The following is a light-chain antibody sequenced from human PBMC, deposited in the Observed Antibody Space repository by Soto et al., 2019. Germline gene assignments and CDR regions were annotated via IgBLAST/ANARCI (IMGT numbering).Light chain of an antibody. J-gene: IGLJ1*01. V-gene: IGLV2-14*01. CDR1: SSDVGGYNY. CDR2: DVS. CDR3: SSYTSSSTYV. Sequence: QSALTHPASVSGSPGQSITISCTGTSSDVGGYNYVSWYQHHPGRAPKLMIYDVSNRPSGVSNRFSGSKSGNTASLTISGLQAEDEADYYCSSYTSSSTYVFGTGTKLTVL.